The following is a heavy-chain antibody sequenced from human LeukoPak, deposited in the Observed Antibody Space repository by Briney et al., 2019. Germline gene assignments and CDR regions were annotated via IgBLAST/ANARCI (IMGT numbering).Heavy chain of an antibody. V-gene: IGHV4-34*01. CDR3: ARGLSEFDY. J-gene: IGHJ4*02. CDR1: GGSFSGYY. CDR2: INHSGST. Sequence: SETLSLTCAVYGGSFSGYYWSWIRQPPGKGLEWIGEINHSGSTNYNPSLKSRVTISVDTSKNQFSLKLSSVTAADTGVYYCARGLSEFDYWGQGTLVTVSS.